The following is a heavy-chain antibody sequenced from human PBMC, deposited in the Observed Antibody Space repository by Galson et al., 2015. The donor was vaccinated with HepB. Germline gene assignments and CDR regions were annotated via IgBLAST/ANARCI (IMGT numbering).Heavy chain of an antibody. V-gene: IGHV1-69*04. CDR2: IIPILGIA. J-gene: IGHJ6*02. Sequence: SVKVSCKASGYTFTSYGISWVRQAPGQGLEWMGRIIPILGIANYAQKFQGRATITADKSTSTAYMELNSLRSEDTAVYYCAAGYCSGGSCYFRPYYYYGMDVWGQGTTVTVSS. D-gene: IGHD2-15*01. CDR3: AAGYCSGGSCYFRPYYYYGMDV. CDR1: GYTFTSYG.